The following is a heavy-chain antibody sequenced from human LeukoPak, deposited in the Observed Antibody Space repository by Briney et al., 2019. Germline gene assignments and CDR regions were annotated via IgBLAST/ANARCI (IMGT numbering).Heavy chain of an antibody. V-gene: IGHV3-30-3*01. J-gene: IGHJ4*02. CDR3: AKDGAY. CDR1: GFTFRHCV. Sequence: GGSLRLSCAASGFTFRHCVMQWVRQSPGKGLEWVAVISYDGGDKYYADSVKGRFTISRDNSNNTLYLQMNTLTADDTAIYYCAKDGAYWGQGTLVTVSS. D-gene: IGHD3-16*01. CDR2: ISYDGGDK.